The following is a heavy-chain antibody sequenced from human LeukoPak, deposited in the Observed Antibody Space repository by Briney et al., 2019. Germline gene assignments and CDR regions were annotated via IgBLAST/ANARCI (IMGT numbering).Heavy chain of an antibody. CDR3: ARDLKYYYDSSGYYDY. CDR2: VSYGGSNK. CDR1: GFTFESYT. Sequence: PGGSLRLSCAASGFTFESYTIHWVRQAPGKGLEWVALVSYGGSNKYYIGSVKGRFTISRDNAKNSLHLQMNSLRAEDTAVYYCARDLKYYYDSSGYYDYWGQGTLVTVSS. J-gene: IGHJ4*02. D-gene: IGHD3-22*01. V-gene: IGHV3-30-3*01.